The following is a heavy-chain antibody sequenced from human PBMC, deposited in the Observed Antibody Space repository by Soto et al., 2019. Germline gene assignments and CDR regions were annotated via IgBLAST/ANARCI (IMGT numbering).Heavy chain of an antibody. V-gene: IGHV3-49*03. CDR2: IRSKAYGGTT. CDR3: TRRLPRCSGGSCYSGADY. J-gene: IGHJ4*02. CDR1: GFTFGDYA. Sequence: PGGSLILSCTASGFTFGDYAMSWFRQAPGKGLEWVGFIRSKAYGGTTEYAASVKGRFTISRDDSKSIAYLQMNSLKTEDTAVYYCTRRLPRCSGGSCYSGADYWGQGTLVTVSS. D-gene: IGHD2-15*01.